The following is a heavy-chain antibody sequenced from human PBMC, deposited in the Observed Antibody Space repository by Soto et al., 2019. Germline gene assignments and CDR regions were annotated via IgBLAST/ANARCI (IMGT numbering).Heavy chain of an antibody. V-gene: IGHV4-34*01. D-gene: IGHD3-3*01. CDR3: ARVEVLRFLEWCYFDY. CDR1: GGSFSGYY. Sequence: QVQLQQWGAGLLKPSETLSLTCAVYGGSFSGYYWSWIRQPPGKGLEWIGEINHSGSTNYNPSLKSRVTISVDTSTTPCSLKLSSVTAADTAVYYCARVEVLRFLEWCYFDYWGQGSLVTVSA. J-gene: IGHJ4*02. CDR2: INHSGST.